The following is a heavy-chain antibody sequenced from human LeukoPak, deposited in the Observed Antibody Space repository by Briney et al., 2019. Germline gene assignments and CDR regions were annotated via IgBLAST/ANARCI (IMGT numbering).Heavy chain of an antibody. V-gene: IGHV4-38-2*01. CDR2: IYHSGST. CDR1: GYSISSGYY. CDR3: ASTIFGVVRGYNWFDP. J-gene: IGHJ5*02. Sequence: KPSETLSLTCAVSGYSISSGYYWGWIRQPPVKGLEWVGSIYHSGSTYYNPSLKSRVTLSGDTSKNQSSLKLISVTAADTAVYYCASTIFGVVRGYNWFDPWGQGTLVTVSS. D-gene: IGHD3-3*01.